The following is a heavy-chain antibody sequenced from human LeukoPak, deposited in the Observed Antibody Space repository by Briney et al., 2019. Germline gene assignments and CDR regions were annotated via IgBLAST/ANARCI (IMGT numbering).Heavy chain of an antibody. V-gene: IGHV3-9*01. J-gene: IGHJ6*02. D-gene: IGHD6-13*01. CDR2: ISWNSGSI. CDR1: GFTFDDYA. Sequence: GGSLRLSCAASGFTFDDYAMPWVRQAPGKGLEWVSGISWNSGSIGYADSVKGRFTISRDNAKNSLYLQMNSLRAEDTALYYCAKDGIAAAGTYYYYGMDVWGQGTTVTVSS. CDR3: AKDGIAAAGTYYYYGMDV.